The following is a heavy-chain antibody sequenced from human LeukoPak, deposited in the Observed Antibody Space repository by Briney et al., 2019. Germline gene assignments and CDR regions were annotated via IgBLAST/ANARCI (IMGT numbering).Heavy chain of an antibody. D-gene: IGHD3-9*01. CDR2: INPNSGGT. V-gene: IGHV1-2*06. CDR1: GYTFTGYY. J-gene: IGHJ4*02. CDR3: ARGHFDWLFPDY. Sequence: ASVKVSCTASGYTFTGYYMHWVRQAPGQGLEWMGRINPNSGGTNYAQKFQGRVTMTRDTSISTAYMELSRLRSDDTAVYYCARGHFDWLFPDYWGQGTLVTVSS.